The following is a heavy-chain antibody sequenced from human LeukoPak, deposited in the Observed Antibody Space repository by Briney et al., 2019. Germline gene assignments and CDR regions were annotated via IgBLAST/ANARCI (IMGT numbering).Heavy chain of an antibody. CDR3: VNDGRWYWNY. Sequence: GRSLRLSCAAAGFPFSSYGMSWVSQDPGKGLEWVSAISPSGDSTYCADSVKGRFAISRDNSMNTLYLQMRSLRAEDTAVYYCVNDGRWYWNYWGQGTLVTVSS. CDR2: ISPSGDST. V-gene: IGHV3-23*01. J-gene: IGHJ4*02. D-gene: IGHD6-13*01. CDR1: GFPFSSYG.